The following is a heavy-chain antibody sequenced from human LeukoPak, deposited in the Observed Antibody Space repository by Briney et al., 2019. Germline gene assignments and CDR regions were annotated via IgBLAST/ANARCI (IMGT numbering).Heavy chain of an antibody. V-gene: IGHV3-43*02. Sequence: GGSLRLSCAASGFTFDDYAMHWVRQAPGKGLEWVSLIRGDGGNTYYADSVKGRFTISRDNSKNSLYLQMNSLRTEDTALYCCASGQQWLIKSWGQGTLVTVSS. D-gene: IGHD6-19*01. J-gene: IGHJ5*02. CDR2: IRGDGGNT. CDR1: GFTFDDYA. CDR3: ASGQQWLIKS.